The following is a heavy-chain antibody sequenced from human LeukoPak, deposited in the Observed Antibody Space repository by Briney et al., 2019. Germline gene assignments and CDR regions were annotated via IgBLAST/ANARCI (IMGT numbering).Heavy chain of an antibody. V-gene: IGHV4-61*02. D-gene: IGHD3-10*01. CDR3: ARVGRPYCYGSGSYNYYYYMDV. Sequence: SETLSLACTVSGGSISSGSYYWSWIRQPAGKGLEWIGRIYTSGSTNYNPSLKSRVTISVDTSKNQFSLKLSSVTAADTAVYYCARVGRPYCYGSGSYNYYYYMDVWGKGTTVTISS. J-gene: IGHJ6*03. CDR1: GGSISSGSYY. CDR2: IYTSGST.